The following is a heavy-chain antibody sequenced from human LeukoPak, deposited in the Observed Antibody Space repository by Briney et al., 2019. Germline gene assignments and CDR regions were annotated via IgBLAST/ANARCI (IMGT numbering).Heavy chain of an antibody. CDR1: GGSISSGGYY. D-gene: IGHD3-3*02. V-gene: IGHV4-31*03. CDR3: ARASKYDFDY. CDR2: IYYSRST. Sequence: SETLSLTCTVSGGSISSGGYYWSWIRQHPGKGLEWIGYIYYSRSTYYNPSLKSRVTISVDTSKNQFSLKLSSVTAADTAVYYCARASKYDFDYWGQGTLVTVSS. J-gene: IGHJ4*02.